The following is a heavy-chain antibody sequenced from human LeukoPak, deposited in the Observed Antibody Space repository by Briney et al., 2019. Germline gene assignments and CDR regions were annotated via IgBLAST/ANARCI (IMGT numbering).Heavy chain of an antibody. CDR3: ATDTPNANQQLGRYYYGMDV. Sequence: ASVKASCKVSGYTLTELSMHWVRQAPGKGLEWMGGFDPEDGETIYAQKFQGRVTMTEDTSTDTAYVELSSLRSEDTAVYYCATDTPNANQQLGRYYYGMDVWGQGTTVTVSS. V-gene: IGHV1-24*01. CDR2: FDPEDGET. J-gene: IGHJ6*02. CDR1: GYTLTELS. D-gene: IGHD6-13*01.